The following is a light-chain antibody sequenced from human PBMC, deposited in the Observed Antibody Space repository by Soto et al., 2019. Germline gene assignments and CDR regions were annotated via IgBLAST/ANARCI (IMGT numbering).Light chain of an antibody. V-gene: IGKV4-1*01. Sequence: DIVMTQSPDSLAVSLGERATINCKSSQSVLYSSNNKNYLAWYQQKPGQPPKLLIYWASTRESGVPDRFSGSGSWTDFTLTISSLQAEDVAVYYCQQYYSTLSWTFGQGTKLEIK. CDR1: QSVLYSSNNKNY. J-gene: IGKJ2*02. CDR2: WAS. CDR3: QQYYSTLSWT.